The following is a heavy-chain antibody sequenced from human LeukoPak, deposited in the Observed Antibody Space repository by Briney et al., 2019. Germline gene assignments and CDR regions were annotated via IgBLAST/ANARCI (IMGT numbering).Heavy chain of an antibody. CDR3: ARDPTNTSGRYAYFDY. D-gene: IGHD6-19*01. CDR2: ISCFNGDT. CDR1: GYIFNHHG. Sequence: GASVKVSCKASGYIFNHHGISWVRQAPGQGLEWMGWISCFNGDTHYAQKFQGRVTMTTDTSTTTAYMELRSLRSDDTALYYCARDPTNTSGRYAYFDYWGQGTLVTVSS. V-gene: IGHV1-18*01. J-gene: IGHJ4*02.